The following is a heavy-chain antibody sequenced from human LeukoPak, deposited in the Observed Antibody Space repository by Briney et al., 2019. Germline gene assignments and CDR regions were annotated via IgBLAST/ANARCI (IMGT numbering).Heavy chain of an antibody. CDR2: ISANGATT. D-gene: IGHD5-18*01. CDR1: GFTYKSHA. Sequence: GGSLRLSCLASGFTYKSHAMSWVRQPPGKGLEWFSGISANGATTYYTDSVRGRFTISRDNSKNTVYLQMSSLSAEDTAIYYCAKDQGFSYYYLDYWGQGILVTVSS. J-gene: IGHJ4*02. CDR3: AKDQGFSYYYLDY. V-gene: IGHV3-23*01.